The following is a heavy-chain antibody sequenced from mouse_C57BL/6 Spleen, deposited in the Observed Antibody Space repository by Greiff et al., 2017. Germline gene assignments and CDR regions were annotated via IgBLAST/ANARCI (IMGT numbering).Heavy chain of an antibody. V-gene: IGHV5-4*01. CDR1: GFTFSSYA. CDR3: ARAGGNYDY. CDR2: ISDGGSYT. D-gene: IGHD2-1*01. J-gene: IGHJ2*01. Sequence: EVQLVESGGGLVKPGGSLKLSCAASGFTFSSYAMSWVRQTPEKRLEWVATISDGGSYTYYPDNVQGRFTISRDNAKNNLYLQMSHLKSEDTARYYCARAGGNYDYWGQGTTLTVSS.